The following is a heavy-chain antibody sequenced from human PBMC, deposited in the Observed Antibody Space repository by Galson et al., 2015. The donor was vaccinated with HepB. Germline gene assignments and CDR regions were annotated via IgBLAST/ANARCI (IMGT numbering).Heavy chain of an antibody. CDR1: GFSFRSFG. Sequence: SLRLSCAASGFSFRSFGMHWVRQTPGKGLEWVAFIRYDGSSQFFADSVRGRFTISRDNSKNTLNLQMNSLRPEDTAVYYCVKDVSPLGWGRGTLVTVSS. CDR3: VKDVSPLG. CDR2: IRYDGSSQ. D-gene: IGHD2-8*01. J-gene: IGHJ4*02. V-gene: IGHV3-30*02.